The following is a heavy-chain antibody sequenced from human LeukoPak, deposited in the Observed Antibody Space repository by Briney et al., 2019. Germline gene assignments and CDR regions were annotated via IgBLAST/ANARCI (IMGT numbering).Heavy chain of an antibody. CDR2: ISSNNDYI. J-gene: IGHJ4*02. D-gene: IGHD6-13*01. V-gene: IGHV3-21*01. Sequence: GGSLRLSCAASGFTFNSYSMNWVRQAPGKGLEWVSSISSNNDYIYYADSVKGRFTISRDNAKNSLFLQMNSLRAEDTAVYYCARVAVAAAGTDYWGQGTLVTVSS. CDR3: ARVAVAAAGTDY. CDR1: GFTFNSYS.